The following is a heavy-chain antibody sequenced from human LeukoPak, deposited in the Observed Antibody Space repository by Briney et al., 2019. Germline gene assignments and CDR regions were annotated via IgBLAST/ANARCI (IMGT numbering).Heavy chain of an antibody. Sequence: ASVKVSCKPSRYTFTGYYLHWVRQAPGQGLEWMGRINPSTGGTNYAQNLQGRVTMTRDASISTAYMELSRLTSDDTAVYYCARDNHLRPIVGATTFPNEFDYWGQGTLVTVSS. V-gene: IGHV1-2*06. CDR3: ARDNHLRPIVGATTFPNEFDY. J-gene: IGHJ4*02. D-gene: IGHD1-26*01. CDR2: INPSTGGT. CDR1: RYTFTGYY.